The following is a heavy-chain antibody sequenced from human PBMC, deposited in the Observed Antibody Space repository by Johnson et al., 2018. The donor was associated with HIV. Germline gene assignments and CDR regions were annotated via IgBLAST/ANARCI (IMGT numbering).Heavy chain of an antibody. CDR3: AKEQLLRAFDI. Sequence: QVQLVESGGGVVQPGRSLRLSCAASGFTFSDYYMSWIRQAPGKGLEWVSYISSSGSTIYYADSVKGRFTISRDNSKNTLYLQMNSLRAEDTAVYYCAKEQLLRAFDIWGQGTMVTVSS. D-gene: IGHD2-15*01. CDR1: GFTFSDYY. J-gene: IGHJ3*02. CDR2: ISSSGSTI. V-gene: IGHV3-11*04.